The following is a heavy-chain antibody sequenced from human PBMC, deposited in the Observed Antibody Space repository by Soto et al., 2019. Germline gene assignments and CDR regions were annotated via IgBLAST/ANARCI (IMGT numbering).Heavy chain of an antibody. CDR1: GYTFTSYG. CDR3: ARGITLVRGVTQNNWFDL. CDR2: ISAYNGNT. V-gene: IGHV1-18*04. D-gene: IGHD3-10*01. Sequence: ASVKVSCKASGYTFTSYGISWVRQAPGQGLEWMGWISAYNGNTNYAQKLQGRVTMTTDTSTSTAYMELRSLRSDDTAVYYCARGITLVRGVTQNNWFDLWGQGTLVTVSS. J-gene: IGHJ5*02.